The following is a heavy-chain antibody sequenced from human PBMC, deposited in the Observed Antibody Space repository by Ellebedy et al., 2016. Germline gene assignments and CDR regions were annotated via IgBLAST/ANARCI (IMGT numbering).Heavy chain of an antibody. J-gene: IGHJ5*02. CDR3: ARTAILEWLLSGWFDP. D-gene: IGHD3-3*01. CDR2: ISAYNGNT. V-gene: IGHV1-18*04. CDR1: GYTFTSYG. Sequence: ASVKVSCKASGYTFTSYGISWVRQAPGQGLEWMGWISAYNGNTNYAQKLQGRVTMTTDTSTSTAYMELRSLRSDDTAVYYCARTAILEWLLSGWFDPWGQGTLVTVSS.